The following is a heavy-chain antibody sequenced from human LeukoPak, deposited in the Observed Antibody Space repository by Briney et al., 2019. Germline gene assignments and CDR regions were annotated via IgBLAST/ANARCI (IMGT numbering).Heavy chain of an antibody. Sequence: GRSLRLSCAASGFTYDDYAMHWVRQAPGKGLEWVSGISWNSGSIGYADSVKGRFTISRDNAKNSLYLQMNSLRAEDTAVYYCARLGEYSSSWYYFDYWGQGTLVTVSS. D-gene: IGHD6-13*01. CDR3: ARLGEYSSSWYYFDY. CDR1: GFTYDDYA. CDR2: ISWNSGSI. J-gene: IGHJ4*02. V-gene: IGHV3-9*01.